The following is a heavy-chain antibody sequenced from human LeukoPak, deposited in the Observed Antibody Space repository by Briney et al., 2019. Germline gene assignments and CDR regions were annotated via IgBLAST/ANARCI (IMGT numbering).Heavy chain of an antibody. D-gene: IGHD4-17*01. V-gene: IGHV1-2*02. Sequence: EASVKVSCKACGYTFTGYYMHWVRQAPGQGLEWMGWINPNSGGTNYAQKFQGRVTMTRDTSISTAYMELSRLRSDDTAVYYCAREPPYGPADYWGQGTLVTVSS. CDR3: AREPPYGPADY. CDR2: INPNSGGT. J-gene: IGHJ4*02. CDR1: GYTFTGYY.